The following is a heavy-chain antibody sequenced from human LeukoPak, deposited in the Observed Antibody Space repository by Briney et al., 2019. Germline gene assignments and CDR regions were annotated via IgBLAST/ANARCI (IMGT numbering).Heavy chain of an antibody. CDR3: ARDDLIYCSSTSCYQGYYYYYGMDV. D-gene: IGHD2-2*01. CDR1: GFTLSGYW. J-gene: IGHJ6*02. V-gene: IGHV3-11*01. Sequence: GGSLRLSCAASGFTLSGYWMSWIRQAPGKGLEWVSYISSSGSTIYYADSVKGRFTISRDNAKNSLYLQMNSLRAEDTAVYYCARDDLIYCSSTSCYQGYYYYYGMDVWGQGTTVTVSS. CDR2: ISSSGSTI.